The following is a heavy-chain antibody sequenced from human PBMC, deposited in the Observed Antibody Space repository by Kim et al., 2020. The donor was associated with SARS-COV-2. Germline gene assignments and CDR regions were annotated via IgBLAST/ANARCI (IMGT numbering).Heavy chain of an antibody. V-gene: IGHV4-4*07. Sequence: SQTLSLTCTVSGGSISSYYWSWIRQPAGKGLEWIGRIYTSGSTNYNPSLKSRVTMSVDTSKNQFSLKLSSVTAADTAVYYCARGDLYCSGGSCYFVDDYWVQGTLVTVSS. J-gene: IGHJ4*02. D-gene: IGHD2-15*01. CDR3: ARGDLYCSGGSCYFVDDY. CDR1: GGSISSYY. CDR2: IYTSGST.